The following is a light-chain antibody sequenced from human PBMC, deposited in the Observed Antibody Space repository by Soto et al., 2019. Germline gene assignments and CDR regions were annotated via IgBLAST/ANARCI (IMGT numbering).Light chain of an antibody. Sequence: EIVLTQSPGTLSLSPRERATLSCRASQSVNDNYLAWYQHKPGQAPRLLIYGASSRAPSIPDRFSGSGSGTDFTLTISRLESEDFAIYYCQQYDASPRTFGQGTQVDVK. CDR2: GAS. CDR1: QSVNDNY. V-gene: IGKV3-20*01. CDR3: QQYDASPRT. J-gene: IGKJ1*01.